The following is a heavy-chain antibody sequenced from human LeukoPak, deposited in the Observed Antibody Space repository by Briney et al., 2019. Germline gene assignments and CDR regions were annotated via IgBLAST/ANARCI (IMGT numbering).Heavy chain of an antibody. Sequence: GGSLRLSCTASGFTFSSYAMSWVGQAPGKGLEWVSVINGSAYNADSVRGRFTISRDNSKNTLYLQMNGLRAEDTAVYYCAKLGKAARFHIFPYYFDYWGQGTLVTVSS. CDR3: AKLGKAARFHIFPYYFDY. J-gene: IGHJ4*02. D-gene: IGHD6-6*01. CDR2: INGSA. CDR1: GFTFSSYA. V-gene: IGHV3-23*01.